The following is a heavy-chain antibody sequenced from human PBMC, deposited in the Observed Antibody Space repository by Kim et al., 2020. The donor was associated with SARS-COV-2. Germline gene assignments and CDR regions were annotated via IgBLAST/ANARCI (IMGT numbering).Heavy chain of an antibody. D-gene: IGHD3-10*01. V-gene: IGHV3-23*01. CDR3: AKELYYYGSGSYIFDY. CDR2: ISGSGGST. CDR1: GFTFSSYA. J-gene: IGHJ4*02. Sequence: GGSLRLSCAASGFTFSSYAMSWVHQAPGKGLEWVSAISGSGGSTYYADSVKGRFTISRDNSKNTLYLQMNSLRAEDTAVYYCAKELYYYGSGSYIFDYWGQGTLVTVSS.